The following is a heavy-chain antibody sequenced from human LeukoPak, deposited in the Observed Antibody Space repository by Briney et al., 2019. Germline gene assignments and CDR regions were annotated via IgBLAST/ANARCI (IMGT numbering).Heavy chain of an antibody. D-gene: IGHD2-8*01. CDR3: TRTVLDCANGVCYDY. Sequence: ASVKVSCKXSGYTFTTDGISWVRQAPRQGLEWMGWISPYNGNTNYVQKLQGRVTVTTDTSTSIAHMELRSLRSDDTAVYYCTRTVLDCANGVCYDYWGQGTLVTVSS. J-gene: IGHJ4*02. V-gene: IGHV1-18*01. CDR1: GYTFTTDG. CDR2: ISPYNGNT.